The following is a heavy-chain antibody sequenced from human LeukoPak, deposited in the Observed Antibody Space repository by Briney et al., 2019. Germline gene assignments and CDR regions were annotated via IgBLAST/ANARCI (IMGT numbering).Heavy chain of an antibody. V-gene: IGHV3-23*01. D-gene: IGHD3-22*01. CDR2: ISGSGDIT. CDR1: GFTFSSYA. J-gene: IGHJ4*02. CDR3: AKGPRRTLSYYYDSSGYNYFDY. Sequence: GGSLRLSCAASGFTFSSYAVSWVRQAPGKGLEWVSAISGSGDITYYADSVKGRFTISRDNSKNTLYLQMNSLRAEDTAVYYCAKGPRRTLSYYYDSSGYNYFDYWGQGTLVTVSS.